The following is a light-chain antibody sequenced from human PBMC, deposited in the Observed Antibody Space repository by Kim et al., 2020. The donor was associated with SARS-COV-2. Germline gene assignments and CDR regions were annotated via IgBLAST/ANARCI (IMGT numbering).Light chain of an antibody. CDR3: QAWDSSTVV. J-gene: IGLJ2*01. Sequence: VSPGQTASLTCSGDNLGDKYACWYQQKPGQSPVLVIYQDSKRPSGIPERFSGSNSGNTATLTISGTQAMDEADYYCQAWDSSTVVFGGGTQLTVL. CDR2: QDS. CDR1: NLGDKY. V-gene: IGLV3-1*01.